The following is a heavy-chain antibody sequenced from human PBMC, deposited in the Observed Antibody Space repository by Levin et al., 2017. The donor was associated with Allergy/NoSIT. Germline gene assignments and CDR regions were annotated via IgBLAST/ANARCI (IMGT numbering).Heavy chain of an antibody. J-gene: IGHJ4*02. CDR1: GFTFSNAW. CDR3: GADTTVPGH. Sequence: GGSLRLSCAASGFTFSNAWMSWVRQAPGKGLEWVGRIKTKTDGGTPDYDAPVKGRFTISRDDSKNTLYMQMNSLKTEDTAVYYCGADTTVPGHWGQGTLVTVSS. V-gene: IGHV3-15*01. D-gene: IGHD4-17*01. CDR2: IKTKTDGGTP.